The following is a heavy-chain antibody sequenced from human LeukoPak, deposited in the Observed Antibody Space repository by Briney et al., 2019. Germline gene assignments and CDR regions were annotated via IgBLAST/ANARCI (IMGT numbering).Heavy chain of an antibody. CDR1: GGSFSGYY. J-gene: IGHJ4*02. D-gene: IGHD2-15*01. CDR2: INHSGST. CDR3: ARGRFPLLY. V-gene: IGHV4-34*01. Sequence: SETLSLTCAVYGGSFSGYYWSWIRQPPGKGLEWIGEINHSGSTNYNPSLKSRVTISVDTSKNRFSLKLSSVTAADTAVYYCARGRFPLLYWGQGTLVTVSS.